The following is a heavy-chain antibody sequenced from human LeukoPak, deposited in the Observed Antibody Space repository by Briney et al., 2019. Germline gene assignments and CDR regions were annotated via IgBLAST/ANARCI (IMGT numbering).Heavy chain of an antibody. J-gene: IGHJ4*02. D-gene: IGHD5-12*01. CDR3: ARVSRFGGYQVVDS. CDR2: IYHSGST. V-gene: IGHV4-38-2*02. CDR1: GYSISSGYY. Sequence: SETLSLTCTVSGYSISSGYYWGWIRQPPGKGLEWIGSIYHSGSTYYNPSLKSRVTISVDTSKNQFSLKLSSVTAADTAVYYCARVSRFGGYQVVDSWGQGTLVTVSS.